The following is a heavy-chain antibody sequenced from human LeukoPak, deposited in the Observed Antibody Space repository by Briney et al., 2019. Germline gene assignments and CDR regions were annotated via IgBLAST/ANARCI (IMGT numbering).Heavy chain of an antibody. J-gene: IGHJ5*02. CDR1: GFTFSSYS. CDR2: ISSSSNYI. D-gene: IGHD3-16*01. Sequence: GGSLRLSCAASGFTFSSYSMNWVRQAPGKGLEWVSSISSSSNYIYYADSVKGRFTISRDNAQNSLYLQMNNLRAEDTAVYYCARAEETTWGIDPWGQGTLVTVSS. CDR3: ARAEETTWGIDP. V-gene: IGHV3-21*01.